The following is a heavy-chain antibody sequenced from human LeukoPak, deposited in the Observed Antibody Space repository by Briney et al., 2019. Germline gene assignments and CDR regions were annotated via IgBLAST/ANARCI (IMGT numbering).Heavy chain of an antibody. CDR2: IRSKAYGGTT. J-gene: IGHJ5*02. CDR3: TRDKWAYGDYRVDNWFDP. CDR1: GFTFGDYA. Sequence: GGSLRLSCTASGFTFGDYAMSWFRQAPGKGLEWVGFIRSKAYGGTTEYAASVKGRFTISRDDSKSIAYLQMNSLKTEDTAVYYCTRDKWAYGDYRVDNWFDPWGQGTLVTVSS. V-gene: IGHV3-49*03. D-gene: IGHD4-17*01.